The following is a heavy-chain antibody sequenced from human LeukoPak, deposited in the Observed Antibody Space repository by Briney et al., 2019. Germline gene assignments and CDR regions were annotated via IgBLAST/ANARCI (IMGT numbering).Heavy chain of an antibody. CDR3: ARGGDGYNVYFDY. Sequence: KPSETLSLTCSVSGYSLSSGYYWGWIRQPPGKGLEWVGSIYYSGSTYYNPSLKSRVIISVDASTNLFSLKLSSVTAADTAVYYCARGGDGYNVYFDYWGERTLVTVSS. CDR2: IYYSGST. J-gene: IGHJ4*02. V-gene: IGHV4-38-2*02. CDR1: GYSLSSGYY. D-gene: IGHD5-24*01.